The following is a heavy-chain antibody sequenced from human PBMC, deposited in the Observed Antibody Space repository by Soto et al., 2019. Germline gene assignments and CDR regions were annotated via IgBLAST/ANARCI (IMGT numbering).Heavy chain of an antibody. CDR1: GFTFGSYA. CDR3: AKALRASLNYFYYRDL. Sequence: EVQLLESGGGLVQPGGSLRLSCVVSGFTFGSYAMSWVRQAPEKGPEWVAILGGNGFTTYYADSVKGRFTNSGDQSKSTLFLQRKSLRADDTGVYYCAKALRASLNYFYYRDLGGRWNSVTVSS. J-gene: IGHJ6*03. D-gene: IGHD2-2*01. V-gene: IGHV3-23*01. CDR2: LGGNGFTT.